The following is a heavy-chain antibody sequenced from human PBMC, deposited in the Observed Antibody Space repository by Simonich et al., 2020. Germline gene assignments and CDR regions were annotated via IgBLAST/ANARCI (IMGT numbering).Heavy chain of an antibody. Sequence: QVQLQQWGAGLLKPSETLSLTCAVYGGSFSGYYWSWIRQPPGKGLEWIGEINQSASTNYNPSLKSRVTISVDTSKNQFSLKLSYVTAADTAVYYCARHLQLGPFDYWGQGTLVTVSS. CDR1: GGSFSGYY. V-gene: IGHV4-34*01. J-gene: IGHJ4*02. CDR3: ARHLQLGPFDY. D-gene: IGHD1-1*01. CDR2: INQSAST.